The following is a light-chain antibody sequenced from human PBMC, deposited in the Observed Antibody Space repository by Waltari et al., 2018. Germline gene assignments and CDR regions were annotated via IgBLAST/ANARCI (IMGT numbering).Light chain of an antibody. V-gene: IGKV1-39*01. CDR1: QSISSH. CDR2: KAS. J-gene: IGKJ2*01. Sequence: DIQMTQSPSSLSASVGDRVTITCRASQSISSHLNWYQQKPGKAPKLLIKKASTLEDGVPSRFSGSGSGTEFTLTIKSLQPDDFGTYFCQQFDTDVTFGQGTKVEI. CDR3: QQFDTDVT.